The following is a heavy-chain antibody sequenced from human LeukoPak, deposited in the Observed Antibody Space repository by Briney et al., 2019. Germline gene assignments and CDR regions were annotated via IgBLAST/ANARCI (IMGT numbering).Heavy chain of an antibody. V-gene: IGHV3-21*01. CDR3: ARALPAAIFRPERNYGMDV. CDR2: ISSSSSYI. Sequence: GGSLRLSCAASGFTFSSYSMNWVRQAPGKGLEWVSSISSSSSYIYYADSVKGRFTISRDDAKNSLYLQMNSLRAEDTAVYYCARALPAAIFRPERNYGMDVWGQGTTVTVSS. D-gene: IGHD2-2*01. CDR1: GFTFSSYS. J-gene: IGHJ6*02.